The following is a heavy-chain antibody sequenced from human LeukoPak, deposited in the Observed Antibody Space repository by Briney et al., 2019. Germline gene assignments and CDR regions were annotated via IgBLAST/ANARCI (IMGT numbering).Heavy chain of an antibody. V-gene: IGHV1-69*13. CDR1: GGTFSSYA. CDR3: ASGSYSEAHFDY. Sequence: ASVKVSCKASGGTFSSYAISWVRQAPGQGLEWMGGIIPIFGTANYAQKFQGRVTITADESTSTAYMELSSLRSEDTAVYYCASGSYSEAHFDYWGQGTLVTVSS. D-gene: IGHD1-26*01. J-gene: IGHJ4*02. CDR2: IIPIFGTA.